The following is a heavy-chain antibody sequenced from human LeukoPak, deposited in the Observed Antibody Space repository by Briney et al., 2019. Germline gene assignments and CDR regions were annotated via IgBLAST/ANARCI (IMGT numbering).Heavy chain of an antibody. CDR1: GYTFTTFG. Sequence: ASVKVSCKTSGYTFTTFGINWVRQAPGQGLEWMGWINPNSASTNYAQRLQGRVTFTRDTSLSIAYMELSSLTSEDAAVYFCARGDFGETNTAFDVWGQGTLVAVSS. V-gene: IGHV1-8*01. D-gene: IGHD4-17*01. J-gene: IGHJ3*01. CDR2: INPNSAST. CDR3: ARGDFGETNTAFDV.